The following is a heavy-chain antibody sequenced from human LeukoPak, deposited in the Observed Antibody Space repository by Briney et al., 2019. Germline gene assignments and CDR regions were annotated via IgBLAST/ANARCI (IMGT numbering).Heavy chain of an antibody. D-gene: IGHD6-6*01. CDR2: ISAYNGNT. CDR1: GYTFTSYG. Sequence: ASVKVSCKASGYTFTSYGISWVRQAPGQGLEWMGWISAYNGNTNYAQKLQGRVTMTTDTSTSTAYMGLRSLRSDDTAVYYCARDDIAARTGYFDYWGQGTLVTVSS. J-gene: IGHJ4*02. V-gene: IGHV1-18*01. CDR3: ARDDIAARTGYFDY.